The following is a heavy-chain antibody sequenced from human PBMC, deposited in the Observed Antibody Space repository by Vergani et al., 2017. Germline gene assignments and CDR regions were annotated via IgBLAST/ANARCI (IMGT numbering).Heavy chain of an antibody. J-gene: IGHJ4*02. Sequence: QVQLQESGPGLVKPSETLSLTCTVSGGSISSYYWSWIRQPPGKGLEWIGYIYYSGSTNYNPSLKSRVTISVDPSKNQFSLKLSSVTAADTSVYYCASYYYGSGSYLGSYFDYWGQGTLVTVSS. CDR2: IYYSGST. V-gene: IGHV4-59*08. CDR3: ASYYYGSGSYLGSYFDY. D-gene: IGHD3-10*01. CDR1: GGSISSYY.